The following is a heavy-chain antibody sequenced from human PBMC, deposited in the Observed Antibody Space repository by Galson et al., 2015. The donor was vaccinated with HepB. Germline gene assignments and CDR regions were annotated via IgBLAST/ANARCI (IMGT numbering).Heavy chain of an antibody. CDR3: AGGAVVAVVGANLNNWSDP. CDR1: GYTFSTYS. CDR2: ISAYNRYT. V-gene: IGHV1-18*01. D-gene: IGHD2-15*01. J-gene: IGHJ5*02. Sequence: SVKVSCKASGYTFSTYSITWVRQAPGQGLEWMGWISAYNRYTTYAQKFQGRVTMTTDTSTNTAYMELRRLRSDDTAVYYCAGGAVVAVVGANLNNWSDPWGQGTLVTVSS.